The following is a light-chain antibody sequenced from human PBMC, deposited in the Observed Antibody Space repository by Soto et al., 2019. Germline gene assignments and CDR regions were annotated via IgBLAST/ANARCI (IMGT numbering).Light chain of an antibody. CDR2: DVS. J-gene: IGLJ2*01. CDR3: SSYTSSSTYVV. CDR1: SSDVGGYNY. Sequence: QSALTQPASVSGSPGQSITISCTGTSSDVGGYNYVSWYQQHPGKAPKLMIYDVSNRPSGVSNRFSGSKSGNTASLTISGVQAEDEADYYCSSYTSSSTYVVFGGGTKLTV. V-gene: IGLV2-14*01.